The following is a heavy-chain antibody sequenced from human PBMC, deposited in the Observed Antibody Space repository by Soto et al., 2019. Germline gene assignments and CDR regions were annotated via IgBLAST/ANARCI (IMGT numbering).Heavy chain of an antibody. Sequence: QVLLVESGGGVVQPGRSLTLSCATSGFTFINYGMHWVRQVPGKGLEWVAVISYDGSDIYYGHSVKGRFTVSRDKFQKPLYLQMNSLRPEDTAVYYCAKGRVRLRDVSLHWGQGTLVTVSS. CDR3: AKGRVRLRDVSLH. CDR2: ISYDGSDI. V-gene: IGHV3-30*18. J-gene: IGHJ4*02. CDR1: GFTFINYG. D-gene: IGHD3-16*01.